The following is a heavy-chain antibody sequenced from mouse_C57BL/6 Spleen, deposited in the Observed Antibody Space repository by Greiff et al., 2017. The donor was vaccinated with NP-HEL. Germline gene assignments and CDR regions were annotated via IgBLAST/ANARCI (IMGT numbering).Heavy chain of an antibody. CDR1: GYTFTSYW. J-gene: IGHJ2*01. V-gene: IGHV1-50*01. Sequence: QVQLQQPGAELVKPGASVKLSCKASGYTFTSYWMQWVKQRPGQGLEWIGEIDPSDSYTNYNQKFKGKATLTVDTSSSTAYMQLSSLTSEDSAVYYCARWGYYGNYGGVYWGQGTTLTVSS. D-gene: IGHD2-1*01. CDR2: IDPSDSYT. CDR3: ARWGYYGNYGGVY.